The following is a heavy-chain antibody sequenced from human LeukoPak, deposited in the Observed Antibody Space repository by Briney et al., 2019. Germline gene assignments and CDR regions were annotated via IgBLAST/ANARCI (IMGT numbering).Heavy chain of an antibody. Sequence: GSSVKVSCKASGGTFSRHAISWVRQAPGQGLEWMGGIIPMFGIANYAQKLQGRVTITADESTSTAYMELSSLRSEDTAVYYCARDRPYTGGWRGFDYWGQGTLVTVSS. D-gene: IGHD6-19*01. V-gene: IGHV1-69*01. CDR3: ARDRPYTGGWRGFDY. CDR2: IIPMFGIA. CDR1: GGTFSRHA. J-gene: IGHJ4*02.